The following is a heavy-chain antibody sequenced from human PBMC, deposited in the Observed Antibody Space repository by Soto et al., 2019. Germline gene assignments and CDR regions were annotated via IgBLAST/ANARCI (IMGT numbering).Heavy chain of an antibody. D-gene: IGHD5-18*01. J-gene: IGHJ4*02. CDR3: AQGYGYFDD. Sequence: QVQLVESGGGVVQPGRSLRLSCAASGFTFSSYGMHWVRQAPGKGLEWVAVISYDGSDKYYADSVKGRFTISRENSKNPLYLQMNSLRAEDTAVYYCAQGYGYFDDWGQGTLVTVSS. CDR1: GFTFSSYG. CDR2: ISYDGSDK. V-gene: IGHV3-30*18.